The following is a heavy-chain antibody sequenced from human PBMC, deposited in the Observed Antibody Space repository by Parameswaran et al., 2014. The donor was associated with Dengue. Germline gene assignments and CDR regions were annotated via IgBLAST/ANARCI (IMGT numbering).Heavy chain of an antibody. CDR3: ARVWGSGGYAYYYYGMDV. Sequence: RWIRQPPGKGLEWIGEINHSGSTNYNPSLKSRVTISVDTSKNQFSLKLSSVTAADTAVYYCARVWGSGGYAYYYYGMDVWGQGTTVTVSS. D-gene: IGHD3-22*01. CDR2: INHSGST. J-gene: IGHJ6*02. V-gene: IGHV4-34*01.